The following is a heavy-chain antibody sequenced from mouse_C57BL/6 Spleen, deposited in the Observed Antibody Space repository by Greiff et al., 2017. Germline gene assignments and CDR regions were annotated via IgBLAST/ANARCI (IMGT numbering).Heavy chain of an antibody. D-gene: IGHD1-1*01. Sequence: VKLVESGAELVRPGASVTLSCKASGYTFTDYEMHWVKQTPVHGLEWIGAIDPETGGTAYNQKFKGKAILTADKSSSTAYMELRSLTSEDSAVYYCTRNYGSSSLYAMDYWGQGTSVTVSS. J-gene: IGHJ4*01. CDR3: TRNYGSSSLYAMDY. CDR2: IDPETGGT. V-gene: IGHV1-15*01. CDR1: GYTFTDYE.